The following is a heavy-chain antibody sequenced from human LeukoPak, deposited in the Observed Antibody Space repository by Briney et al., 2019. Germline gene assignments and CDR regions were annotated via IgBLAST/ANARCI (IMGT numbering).Heavy chain of an antibody. D-gene: IGHD3-16*01. CDR1: GFTFDDYA. CDR3: AKDMGAPLNFYYGMDV. J-gene: IGHJ6*02. Sequence: GGSLRLSCAASGFTFDDYAMHWVRQAPGKGQEWVSGISWNSGSIGYADSVKGRFTISRDNAQYSLYLQMDNLRIEDTAVYYCAKDMGAPLNFYYGMDVWGQGTTVTVSS. V-gene: IGHV3-9*01. CDR2: ISWNSGSI.